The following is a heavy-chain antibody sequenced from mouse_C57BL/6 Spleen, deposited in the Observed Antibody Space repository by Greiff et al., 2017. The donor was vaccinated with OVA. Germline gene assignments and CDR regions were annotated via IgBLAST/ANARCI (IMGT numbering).Heavy chain of an antibody. D-gene: IGHD1-1*01. CDR2: ILPGSGST. CDR1: GYTFTGYW. CDR3: AGPSTTVPYYFDY. J-gene: IGHJ2*01. Sequence: QVQLQQSGAELMKPGASVKLSCKATGYTFTGYWIEWVKQRPGHGLEWIGEILPGSGSTNYNEKFKGKATFTADTSSNTADMQHSSLTTEDSAIYYCAGPSTTVPYYFDYWGQGTTLTVSS. V-gene: IGHV1-9*01.